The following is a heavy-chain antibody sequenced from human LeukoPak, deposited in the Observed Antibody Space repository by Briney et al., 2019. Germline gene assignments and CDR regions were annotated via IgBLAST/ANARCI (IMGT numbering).Heavy chain of an antibody. CDR3: ARVWQWLVRGPFDY. CDR2: INPNSGGT. Sequence: ASVKVSCKASGYTFTGYYMHWVRLAPGQGLEWMGWINPNSGGTNYAQKFQGRVTMTRDTSISTAYMDLSRLRSDDTAVYYCARVWQWLVRGPFDYWGQGTLVTVSS. D-gene: IGHD6-19*01. J-gene: IGHJ4*02. V-gene: IGHV1-2*02. CDR1: GYTFTGYY.